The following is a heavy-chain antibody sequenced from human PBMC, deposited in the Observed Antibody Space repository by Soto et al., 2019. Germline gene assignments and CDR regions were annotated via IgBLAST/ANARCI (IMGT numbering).Heavy chain of an antibody. CDR3: AKGIGYCSGGSCLLDY. CDR2: ISSSSSYI. D-gene: IGHD2-15*01. CDR1: GFTFSSYS. Sequence: AGGSLRLSCAASGFTFSSYSMNWVRQAPGKGLEWVSSISSSSSYIYYADSVKGRFTISRDNAKNSLYLQMNSLRAEDTAVYYCAKGIGYCSGGSCLLDYWGQGTLVTVSS. J-gene: IGHJ4*02. V-gene: IGHV3-21*01.